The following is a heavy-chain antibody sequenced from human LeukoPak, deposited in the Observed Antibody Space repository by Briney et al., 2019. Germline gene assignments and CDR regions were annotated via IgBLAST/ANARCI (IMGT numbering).Heavy chain of an antibody. CDR3: ARAFGSGSYYTYDYYYYGMDV. CDR2: IYYSGST. Sequence: SQTLSLTCTVSGGSISSGSYYWSWIRQPPGKGLEWIGYIYYSGSTNYNPSLKSRVTISVDTSKNRFSLKLSSVTAADTAVYYCARAFGSGSYYTYDYYYYGMDVWGKGTTVTVSS. CDR1: GGSISSGSYY. J-gene: IGHJ6*04. V-gene: IGHV4-61*01. D-gene: IGHD3-10*01.